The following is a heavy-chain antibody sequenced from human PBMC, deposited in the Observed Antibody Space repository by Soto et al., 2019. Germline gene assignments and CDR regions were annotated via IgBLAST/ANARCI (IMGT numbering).Heavy chain of an antibody. CDR2: IYYSGTP. J-gene: IGHJ6*03. CDR1: GGSISSSSYY. CDR3: ARQDYDFWSGYKSYYMDV. D-gene: IGHD3-3*01. V-gene: IGHV4-39*01. Sequence: TLSLTCTVSGGSISSSSYYWGWIRQPPGKGLYSIGSIYYSGTPSYTPPLHSPFTLSVATSTNPFSLNLSSVTAADPAVYYCARQDYDFWSGYKSYYMDVSVKGTTVTVSS.